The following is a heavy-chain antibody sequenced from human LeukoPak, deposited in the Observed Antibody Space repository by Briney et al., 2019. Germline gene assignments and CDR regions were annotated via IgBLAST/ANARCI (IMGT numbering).Heavy chain of an antibody. Sequence: PSQTLSLTCTVSGGSISSGVYYWSWIRQHPGKGLEWIGCIYYSGSTNYNPSLKSRVTISVDTSKNQFSLKLSSVTAADTAVYYCARDRYYYDSSSRPEGWFDAWGQGTLVTVSS. CDR1: GGSISSGVYY. CDR2: IYYSGST. CDR3: ARDRYYYDSSSRPEGWFDA. D-gene: IGHD3-22*01. J-gene: IGHJ5*02. V-gene: IGHV4-61*08.